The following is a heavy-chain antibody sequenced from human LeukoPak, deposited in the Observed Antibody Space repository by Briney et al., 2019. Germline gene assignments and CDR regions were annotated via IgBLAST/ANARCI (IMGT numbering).Heavy chain of an antibody. CDR1: GGSFSGDY. CDR2: INHSGRT. D-gene: IGHD2-15*01. V-gene: IGHV4-34*01. J-gene: IGHJ4*02. CDR3: ARSAGYCSGGSCYSPEYYFDY. Sequence: PSETLSLTCAVYGGSFSGDYWSWIRHRPRKGLEWVGEINHSGRTNYNPSLKSRVTISVDPSKNQFSLKLRSVTAADTAVYSCARSAGYCSGGSCYSPEYYFDYWGQGTLVTVSS.